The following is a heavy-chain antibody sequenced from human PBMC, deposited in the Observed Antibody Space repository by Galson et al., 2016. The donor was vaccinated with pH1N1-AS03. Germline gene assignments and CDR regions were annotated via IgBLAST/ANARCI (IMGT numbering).Heavy chain of an antibody. Sequence: SLRLSCAASGFTFSSYWMHWVRHLPGEGLVWVSGIDSDGSNTYYADSVRGRFTISRDDAKNTLYLQMNSLRAEDTALYYCADPFGLPWGQGTLITVSS. J-gene: IGHJ4*02. CDR2: IDSDGSNT. CDR1: GFTFSSYW. V-gene: IGHV3-74*01. CDR3: ADPFGLP. D-gene: IGHD2/OR15-2a*01.